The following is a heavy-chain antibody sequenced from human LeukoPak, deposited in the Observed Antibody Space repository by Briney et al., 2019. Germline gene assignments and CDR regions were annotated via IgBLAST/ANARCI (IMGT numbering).Heavy chain of an antibody. V-gene: IGHV3-33*01. CDR2: IWDDGSNK. D-gene: IGHD3-10*01. CDR1: GFTFSSYG. J-gene: IGHJ5*02. CDR3: ARDPGGGFGKFHL. Sequence: PGGSRRLSCAASGFTFSSYGMHWVRQAPGKGLEWVAVIWDDGSNKYYADSVKGRFTISRDNSKNTLYLQMNSLRAEDTAVYYCARDPGGGFGKFHLWGQGTLVTVSS.